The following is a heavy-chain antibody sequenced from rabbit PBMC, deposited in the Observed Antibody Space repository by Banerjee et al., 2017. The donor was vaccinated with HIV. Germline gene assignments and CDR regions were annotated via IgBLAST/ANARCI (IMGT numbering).Heavy chain of an antibody. V-gene: IGHV1S45*01. CDR3: ARDPYAAVGSDFNL. J-gene: IGHJ4*01. CDR2: IYTGSGGT. CDR1: GFSFSSSYW. D-gene: IGHD3-1*01. Sequence: QERLVESGGGLVQPEGSLTLTCTTSGFSFSSSYWIYWVRQAPGKGLEWIGCIYTGSGGTYYANWAKGRFTISKASSTTVTLQMTSLTAADTATYFCARDPYAAVGSDFNLWGPGTLVTVS.